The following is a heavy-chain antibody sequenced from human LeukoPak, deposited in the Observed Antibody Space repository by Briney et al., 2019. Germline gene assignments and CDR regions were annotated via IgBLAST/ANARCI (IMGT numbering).Heavy chain of an antibody. V-gene: IGHV3-21*01. J-gene: IGHJ4*02. Sequence: GGSLRLSCAASGFTFSSYSMNWVRQAPGKGLEWVSSLSSSSSYIYYADSVKGRFTISRDNARNSLYLQMNSLRADDAAVYYCAREPTSMGSDYWGQGALVTVSS. CDR3: AREPTSMGSDY. D-gene: IGHD5-18*01. CDR1: GFTFSSYS. CDR2: LSSSSSYI.